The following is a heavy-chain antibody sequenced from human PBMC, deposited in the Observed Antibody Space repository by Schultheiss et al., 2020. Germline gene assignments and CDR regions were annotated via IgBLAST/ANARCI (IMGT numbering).Heavy chain of an antibody. D-gene: IGHD1-26*01. J-gene: IGHJ4*02. Sequence: SETLSLTCTVSGGSISSGGYYWSWIRQHPGKGLEWIGYIYYSGSTHYNPSLKSRVTISADTSKNQFSLKLSSVTAADTAVYYCARGAVGASHVDYWGQGYLVNVSS. V-gene: IGHV4-31*03. CDR1: GGSISSGGYY. CDR2: IYYSGST. CDR3: ARGAVGASHVDY.